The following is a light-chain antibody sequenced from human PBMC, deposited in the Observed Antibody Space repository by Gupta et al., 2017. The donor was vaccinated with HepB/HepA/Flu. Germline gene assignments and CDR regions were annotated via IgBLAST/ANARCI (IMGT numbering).Light chain of an antibody. CDR3: AAWHDSVDAPV. J-gene: IGLJ2*01. CDR1: TSNIGVNT. V-gene: IGLV1-44*01. CDR2: DND. Sequence: QSVLTQQPSASGTPGQRVTIPVSGSTSNIGVNTVNGYQHVQGSAPKLLMYDNDQRPSGVPDRFSASKSGTSASLAISGLQSGDEADYYCAAWHDSVDAPVFGGGTKLTVL.